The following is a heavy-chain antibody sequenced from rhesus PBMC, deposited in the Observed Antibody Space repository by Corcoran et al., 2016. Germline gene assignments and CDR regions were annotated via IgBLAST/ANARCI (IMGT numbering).Heavy chain of an antibody. J-gene: IGHJ4*01. Sequence: QVQLQESGPGVVKPSETLSLTCAVSGGSISDSYRWSWIRQPPGKGLEWIGYIYGSSTSTNYHPSLQSRVTISKDTSKNQFSLKLSSVTAADTAVYYCARGLDYWGQGVLVTVSS. D-gene: IGHD2-21*01. CDR3: ARGLDY. V-gene: IGHV4S10*01. CDR1: GGSISDSYR. CDR2: IYGSSTST.